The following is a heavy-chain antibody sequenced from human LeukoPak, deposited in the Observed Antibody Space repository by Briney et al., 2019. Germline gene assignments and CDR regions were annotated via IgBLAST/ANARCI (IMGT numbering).Heavy chain of an antibody. Sequence: PSETLSLTCTVSGGSISSSSYYWGWIRQPPGKGLEWIGSIYYSGSTNYNPSLKSRVTISVDTSKNQFSLKLSSVTAADTAVYYCARLGSSSSLRPYYYYYYGMDVWGQGTTVTVSS. CDR2: IYYSGST. V-gene: IGHV4-39*07. D-gene: IGHD6-6*01. CDR3: ARLGSSSSLRPYYYYYYGMDV. J-gene: IGHJ6*02. CDR1: GGSISSSSYY.